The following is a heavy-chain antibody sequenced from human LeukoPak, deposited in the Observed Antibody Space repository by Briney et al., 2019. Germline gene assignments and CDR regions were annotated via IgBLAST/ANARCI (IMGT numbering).Heavy chain of an antibody. Sequence: PSETLSLICAVYGGSFSGYYWSWIRQPPGKGLEWIGEINHSGSTNYNPSLKSRVTISVDTSKNQFSLKLSSVTAADTAVYYCARVRWLGVAVAGGWYFDLWGRGTLVTVSS. J-gene: IGHJ2*01. V-gene: IGHV4-34*01. CDR3: ARVRWLGVAVAGGWYFDL. CDR1: GGSFSGYY. CDR2: INHSGST. D-gene: IGHD6-19*01.